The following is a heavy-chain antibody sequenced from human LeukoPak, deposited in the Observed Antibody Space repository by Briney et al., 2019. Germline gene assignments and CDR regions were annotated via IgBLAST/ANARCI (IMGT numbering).Heavy chain of an antibody. D-gene: IGHD3-9*01. Sequence: SETLSLTCTVSGGSISSGGYYWSWIRQPPGKGLEWIGEINHSGSTNYNPSLKSRVTISVDTSKNQFSLKLSSVTAADTAVYYCARHSVYYDILTGAWGVYYFDYWGQGTLVTVSS. CDR2: INHSGST. CDR1: GGSISSGGYY. J-gene: IGHJ4*02. V-gene: IGHV4-39*01. CDR3: ARHSVYYDILTGAWGVYYFDY.